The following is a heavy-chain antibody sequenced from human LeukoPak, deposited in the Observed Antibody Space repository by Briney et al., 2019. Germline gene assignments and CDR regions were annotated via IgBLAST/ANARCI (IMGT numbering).Heavy chain of an antibody. CDR2: IYSDGST. Sequence: GGCLRLSCAASEVTVNNNYMSWVREALGKGLEWVSTIYSDGSTNYADSVKGRFTISRDNSKNTMYLQMNSLRAEDTAVYYCAGGLRSGLIDYWGQGTLVTVSS. D-gene: IGHD4-17*01. CDR3: AGGLRSGLIDY. CDR1: EVTVNNNY. J-gene: IGHJ4*02. V-gene: IGHV3-53*01.